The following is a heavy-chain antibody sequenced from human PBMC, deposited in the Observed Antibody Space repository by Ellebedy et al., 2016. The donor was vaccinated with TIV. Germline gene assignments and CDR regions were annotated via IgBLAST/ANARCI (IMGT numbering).Heavy chain of an antibody. Sequence: GESLKISCAASGFTFSSDWMSWVRQAPGKGLEWVANIKQDGSEKYYLDSVKGRFTISRDNAKNSPYLQMNSLRAEDTAVYYCAGIADVRFDPWGQGTLVSVSS. V-gene: IGHV3-7*01. CDR2: IKQDGSEK. J-gene: IGHJ5*02. CDR3: AGIADVRFDP. CDR1: GFTFSSDW. D-gene: IGHD3-10*02.